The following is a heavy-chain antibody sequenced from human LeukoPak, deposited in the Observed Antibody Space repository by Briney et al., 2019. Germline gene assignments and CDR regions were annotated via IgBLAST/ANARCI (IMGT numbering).Heavy chain of an antibody. CDR2: IEQDGSGK. Sequence: GGSLRLSCAASGFTFSSYWMNWVRQAPGKGLEWVANIEQDGSGKYYVDSVKGRFTISRDNAKNSLYLQMNSLRAEDTAVYYCARVVGAGYFDLWGRGTLVTVSS. CDR3: ARVVGAGYFDL. D-gene: IGHD1-26*01. CDR1: GFTFSSYW. V-gene: IGHV3-7*01. J-gene: IGHJ2*01.